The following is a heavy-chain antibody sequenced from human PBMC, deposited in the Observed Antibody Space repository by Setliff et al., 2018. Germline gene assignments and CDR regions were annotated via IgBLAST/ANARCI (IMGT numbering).Heavy chain of an antibody. CDR1: GGSMTSYY. CDR3: ARIRGPTGNCQEAFDI. CDR2: IFYSGNT. D-gene: IGHD1-1*01. J-gene: IGHJ3*02. Sequence: PSETLSLTCTVSGGSMTSYYWTWIRQPPGEGLEWIGYIFYSGNTEYNPSLKSRVTISVDTSKSQFSLKLTPVTAADTAVYYCARIRGPTGNCQEAFDIWSEGTMVTVSS. V-gene: IGHV4-59*12.